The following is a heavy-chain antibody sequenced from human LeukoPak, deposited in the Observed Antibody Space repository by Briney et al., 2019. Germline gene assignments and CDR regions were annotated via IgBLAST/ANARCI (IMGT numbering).Heavy chain of an antibody. D-gene: IGHD6-19*01. Sequence: TSETLSLTCAVYGGSFSGYYWSWIRQPPGKGLEWIGEINHSGSTNYNPSLKSRVTISVDTSKNQFSLKLSSVTAADTAVYYCARLGIAVAGRGNYYYYYYMDVWGKGTTVTISS. CDR1: GGSFSGYY. J-gene: IGHJ6*03. CDR3: ARLGIAVAGRGNYYYYYYMDV. V-gene: IGHV4-34*01. CDR2: INHSGST.